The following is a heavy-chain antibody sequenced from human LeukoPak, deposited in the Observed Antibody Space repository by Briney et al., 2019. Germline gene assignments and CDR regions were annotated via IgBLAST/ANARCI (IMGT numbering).Heavy chain of an antibody. CDR2: INPNTGVT. V-gene: IGHV1-2*06. CDR3: ARQLSPYAFGI. CDR1: GYTFTAYY. D-gene: IGHD5-18*01. Sequence: ASVKVSCKASGYTFTAYYMHWVRQAPGQGLEWMGRINPNTGVTNFAQRFQGRVTMTRDTSISTAYLELNRLTSDDMAVYYCARQLSPYAFGIWGQGTVVTVSS. J-gene: IGHJ3*02.